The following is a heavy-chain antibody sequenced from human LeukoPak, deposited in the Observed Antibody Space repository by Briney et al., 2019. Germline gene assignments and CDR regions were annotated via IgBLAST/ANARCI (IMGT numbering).Heavy chain of an antibody. D-gene: IGHD4-17*01. Sequence: GGPLRLSCATSGFTFSDYYMSWIRQAPGKGLEWVSYISSSGSTIYYADSVKGRFTISRDNSKDTLYLQMNSLRAEDTAVYYCAKRPSDSGDYVSYFDYWGQGTLVTVSS. CDR2: ISSSGSTI. V-gene: IGHV3-11*04. CDR1: GFTFSDYY. CDR3: AKRPSDSGDYVSYFDY. J-gene: IGHJ4*02.